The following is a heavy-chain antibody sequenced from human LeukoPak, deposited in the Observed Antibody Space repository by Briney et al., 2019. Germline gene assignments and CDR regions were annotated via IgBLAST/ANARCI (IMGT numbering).Heavy chain of an antibody. CDR3: ARESGDYDFWSGYYRGAFDY. J-gene: IGHJ4*02. Sequence: SETLSLTCTVSGGSISSYYWSWIRQPPGKGLEWIGYIYYSGSTNYNPSLKSRVTISVDTSKNQFSLKLSSVTAADTAVYYCARESGDYDFWSGYYRGAFDYWGQGTLVTVSS. V-gene: IGHV4-59*12. CDR2: IYYSGST. D-gene: IGHD3-3*01. CDR1: GGSISSYY.